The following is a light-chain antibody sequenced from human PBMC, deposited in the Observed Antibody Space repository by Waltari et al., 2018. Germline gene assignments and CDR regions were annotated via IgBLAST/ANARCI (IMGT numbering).Light chain of an antibody. CDR1: SSDVGGYNY. V-gene: IGLV2-14*03. CDR2: DVS. Sequence: QSALTQPASVSGSPGQSITISCPGTSSDVGGYNYVPWYQQHPGKVPKLMIYDVSNRPSGVSNRFSGSKSGSTASLTISGLQAEDEADYYCSSYTSSSTYVFGTGTKVTVL. CDR3: SSYTSSSTYV. J-gene: IGLJ1*01.